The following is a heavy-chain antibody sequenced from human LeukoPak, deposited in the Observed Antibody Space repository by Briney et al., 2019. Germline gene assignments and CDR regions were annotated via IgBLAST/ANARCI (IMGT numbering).Heavy chain of an antibody. J-gene: IGHJ4*02. CDR2: INPNSGGT. CDR3: ARGADASWSGYSLSY. D-gene: IGHD3-3*01. CDR1: GYTFTAYY. Sequence: VASVKVSCKASGYTFTAYYMHWVRHAPGQGLEWRGWINPNSGGTNYAQKFQGKVTMTRDTSISTAYMELSRLKSDDTAVYYCARGADASWSGYSLSYWGQGTLVTVSS. V-gene: IGHV1-2*02.